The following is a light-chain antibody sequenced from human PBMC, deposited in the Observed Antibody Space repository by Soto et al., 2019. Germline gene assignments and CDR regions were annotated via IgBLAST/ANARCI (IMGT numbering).Light chain of an antibody. Sequence: QPALTQPRSVYGSPGQSVTISCTGTSSDVGGYNYVSWYQQHPGKAPKLMIYDVSKRPSGVPDRFSGSKSGNTASLTISGLQAEDEADYYCCSYAGSYTVVFGGGTKLTVL. J-gene: IGLJ2*01. CDR3: CSYAGSYTVV. CDR1: SSDVGGYNY. V-gene: IGLV2-11*01. CDR2: DVS.